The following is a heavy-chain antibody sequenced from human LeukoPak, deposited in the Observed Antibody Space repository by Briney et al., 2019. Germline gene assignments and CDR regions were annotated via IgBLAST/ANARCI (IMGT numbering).Heavy chain of an antibody. CDR2: INHSGST. CDR1: GGSFSGYY. D-gene: IGHD4-23*01. Sequence: SETLSLTCAVYGGSFSGYYWSWIRQPPGKGLEWIGEINHSGSTYYNPSLKSRVTISVDTSKNQFSLKLSSVTAADTAVYYCARLDDYGGREDDYWGQGTLVTVSS. CDR3: ARLDDYGGREDDY. J-gene: IGHJ4*02. V-gene: IGHV4-34*01.